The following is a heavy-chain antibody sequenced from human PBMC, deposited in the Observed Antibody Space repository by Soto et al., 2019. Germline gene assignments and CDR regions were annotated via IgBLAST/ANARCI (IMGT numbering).Heavy chain of an antibody. Sequence: EVQLVESGGDLGPPGGSLRLSCAASGFTFSSYWMSWGRQAPGKGLEWVANIKPDGSEKIYVDSVKGRFSISRDNAKNSLYLQMNSLRAEDTAVYYCANIGRSDRAFDIWGQGTMVTVSS. D-gene: IGHD5-12*01. V-gene: IGHV3-7*01. CDR2: IKPDGSEK. CDR1: GFTFSSYW. CDR3: ANIGRSDRAFDI. J-gene: IGHJ3*02.